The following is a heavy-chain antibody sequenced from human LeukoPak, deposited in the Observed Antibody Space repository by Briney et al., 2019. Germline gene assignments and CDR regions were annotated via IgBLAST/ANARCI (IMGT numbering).Heavy chain of an antibody. D-gene: IGHD3-16*01. CDR3: ARGEWGALTNDY. J-gene: IGHJ4*02. Sequence: PGGSLRLSCAVSGFTFSAYSMNWVRQAPGKGLEWVSFISGSSSAKYYADSVKGRFTISRDNAKNSLYLQMSGLRVEDTAVYYCARGEWGALTNDYWGQGTLVTVSS. CDR1: GFTFSAYS. V-gene: IGHV3-48*01. CDR2: ISGSSSAK.